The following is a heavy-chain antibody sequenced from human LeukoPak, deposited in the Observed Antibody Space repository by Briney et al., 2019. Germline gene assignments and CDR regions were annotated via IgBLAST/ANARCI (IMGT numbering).Heavy chain of an antibody. CDR3: ARTRVVVVPAARRGGWFDP. J-gene: IGHJ5*02. D-gene: IGHD2-2*01. CDR2: IFYLGAT. Sequence: PSETLSLTCTVSGDSISSTTHYWGWIRQPPGAPLEWIANIFYLGATAYNPSLQSRVTISVDTSKNQFSLKLSSVTAADTAVYYCARTRVVVVPAARRGGWFDPWGQGTLVTVSS. CDR1: GDSISSTTHY. V-gene: IGHV4-39*07.